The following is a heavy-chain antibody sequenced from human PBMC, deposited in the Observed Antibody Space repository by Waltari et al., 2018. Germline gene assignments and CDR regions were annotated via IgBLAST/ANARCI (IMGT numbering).Heavy chain of an antibody. CDR1: GGSFSGYY. Sequence: QVQLQQWGAGRLKPSATLSLTCAVYGGSFSGYYWSWIRQPPGKGLEWIGEINHSGSTNYNPSLKSRVTISVDTSKNQFSLKLSSVTAADTAVYYCARGYCSSTSCYPFDYWGQGTLVTVSS. J-gene: IGHJ4*02. V-gene: IGHV4-34*01. CDR2: INHSGST. D-gene: IGHD2-2*01. CDR3: ARGYCSSTSCYPFDY.